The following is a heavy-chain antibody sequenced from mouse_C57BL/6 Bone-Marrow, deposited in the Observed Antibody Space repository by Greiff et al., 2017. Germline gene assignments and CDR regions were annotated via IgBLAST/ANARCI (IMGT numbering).Heavy chain of an antibody. Sequence: QVQLQQSGAELVRPGASVKLSCKASGYTFTDYYINWVKPRPGQGLEWIARIYPGSGNTYYNEKFKGKATLTAEKSSSTAYMQLSSLTSEDAAVYFCARGYYGSSYWFAYWGQGTLVTVSA. CDR1: GYTFTDYY. CDR3: ARGYYGSSYWFAY. D-gene: IGHD1-1*01. V-gene: IGHV1-76*01. J-gene: IGHJ3*01. CDR2: IYPGSGNT.